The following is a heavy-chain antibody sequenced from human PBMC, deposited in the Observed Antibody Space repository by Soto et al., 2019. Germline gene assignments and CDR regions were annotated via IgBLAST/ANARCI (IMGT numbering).Heavy chain of an antibody. CDR1: GFTFSSYG. Sequence: QPGGSLRLSCAASGFTFSSYGMHWVRQAPGKGLEWVAVIWYDGSNKYYADSVKGRFTISRDNSKNTLYLQMNSLRAEDTAVYHCARDGLLFSGPYRPSRFDYWGLGTLVTVSS. D-gene: IGHD3-16*02. J-gene: IGHJ4*02. V-gene: IGHV3-33*01. CDR3: ARDGLLFSGPYRPSRFDY. CDR2: IWYDGSNK.